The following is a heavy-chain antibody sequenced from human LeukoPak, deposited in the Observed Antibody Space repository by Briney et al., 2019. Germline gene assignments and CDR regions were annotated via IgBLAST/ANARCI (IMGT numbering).Heavy chain of an antibody. Sequence: SETLSLTCTVSGGSNYWTWIRQAPGKGLEWIAYIHYSGSPHYNPSLRSRVTISIDTSKNQFSLKLNSVTAADTAVYYCARDDCSSTSCPHAENFQHWGQGTLVIVSS. CDR1: GGSNY. J-gene: IGHJ1*01. CDR2: IHYSGSP. D-gene: IGHD2-2*01. V-gene: IGHV4-59*01. CDR3: ARDDCSSTSCPHAENFQH.